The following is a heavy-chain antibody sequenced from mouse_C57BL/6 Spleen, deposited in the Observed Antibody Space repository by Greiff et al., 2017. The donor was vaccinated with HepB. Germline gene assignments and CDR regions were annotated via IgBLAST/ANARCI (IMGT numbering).Heavy chain of an antibody. V-gene: IGHV2-2*01. J-gene: IGHJ2*01. CDR1: GFSLTSYG. CDR2: IWSGGST. D-gene: IGHD1-1*01. CDR3: ARTGTTVVYFDY. Sequence: QLQESGPGLVQPSQSLSITCTVSGFSLTSYGVHWVRQSPGKGLEWLGVIWSGGSTDYNAAFIYRLSISKDNSKSQVFFKMNRLQADDTAIYYCARTGTTVVYFDYWGQGTTLTVSS.